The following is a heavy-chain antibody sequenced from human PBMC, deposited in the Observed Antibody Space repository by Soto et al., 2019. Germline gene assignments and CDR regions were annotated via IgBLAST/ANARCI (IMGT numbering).Heavy chain of an antibody. CDR3: ARDKAVTMVRGVIITYYGMDV. J-gene: IGHJ6*02. CDR1: GGSVSSGSYY. CDR2: IYYSGST. Sequence: LSLTCTVSGGSVSSGSYYWSWIRQPPGKGLEWIGYIYYSGSTNYNPSLKSRVTISVDTSKNQFSLKLSSVTAADTAVYYCARDKAVTMVRGVIITYYGMDVWGQGTTVTVSS. V-gene: IGHV4-61*01. D-gene: IGHD3-10*01.